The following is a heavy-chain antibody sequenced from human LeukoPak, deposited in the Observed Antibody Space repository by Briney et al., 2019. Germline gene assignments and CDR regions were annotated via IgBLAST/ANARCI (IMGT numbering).Heavy chain of an antibody. Sequence: ASVKVSCKASGGTFSSYATSWVRQAPGQGLEWMGGIIPIFGTANYAQKFQGRVTITADESTSTAYMELSSLRSEDTAVYYCARGTSSSWYQNWFDPWGQGTLVTVSS. CDR2: IIPIFGTA. V-gene: IGHV1-69*13. CDR3: ARGTSSSWYQNWFDP. J-gene: IGHJ5*02. D-gene: IGHD6-13*01. CDR1: GGTFSSYA.